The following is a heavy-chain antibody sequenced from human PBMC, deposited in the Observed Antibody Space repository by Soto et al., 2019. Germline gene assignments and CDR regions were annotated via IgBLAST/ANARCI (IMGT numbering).Heavy chain of an antibody. CDR2: IYYSGST. Sequence: QVQLQESGPGLVKPSQTLSLTCTVSGGSISSGGYYWSWIRQHPGKGLEWIGYIYYSGSTYYNPSXXGRVTISIDSXXNXFXXKLSSVTAADTAVYYCARGCFLWLRPYCYYYGMDVWGQGTTVTVSS. D-gene: IGHD3-16*01. V-gene: IGHV4-31*03. J-gene: IGHJ6*02. CDR1: GGSISSGGYY. CDR3: ARGCFLWLRPYCYYYGMDV.